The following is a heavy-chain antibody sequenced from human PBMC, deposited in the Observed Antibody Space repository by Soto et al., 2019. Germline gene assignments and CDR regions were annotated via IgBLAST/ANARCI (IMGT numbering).Heavy chain of an antibody. J-gene: IGHJ5*02. V-gene: IGHV1-3*01. CDR1: GYIFTLYT. D-gene: IGHD2-2*01. CDR3: ARRYCSSASCHPEGNWFDP. CDR2: INGDSGIT. Sequence: ASVKVSCKASGYIFTLYTMHWVRQAPGQRLEWMGWINGDSGITKYSQKFQDRVIITRDPSASTAYLEMSSLRSEDTAVYYCARRYCSSASCHPEGNWFDPWGQGTQVTVSS.